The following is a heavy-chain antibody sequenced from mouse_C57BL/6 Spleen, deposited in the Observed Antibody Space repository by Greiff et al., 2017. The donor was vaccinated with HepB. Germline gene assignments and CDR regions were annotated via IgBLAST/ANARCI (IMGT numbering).Heavy chain of an antibody. CDR2: IRNKANGYTT. J-gene: IGHJ2*01. D-gene: IGHD1-1*01. V-gene: IGHV7-3*01. Sequence: EVMLVESGGGLVQPGGSLSLSCAASGFTFTDYYMSWVRQPPGKALEWLGFIRNKANGYTTEYSASVKGRFTISRDNSQSILYLQMNALRAEDSATYYCARLSSSYYFAYWGQGTTLTVSS. CDR1: GFTFTDYY. CDR3: ARLSSSYYFAY.